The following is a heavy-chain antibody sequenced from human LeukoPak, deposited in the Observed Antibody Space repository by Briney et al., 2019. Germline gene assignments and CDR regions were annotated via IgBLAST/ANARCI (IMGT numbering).Heavy chain of an antibody. Sequence: ASVMVSCKASGYTFTSYGISWVRQAPGQGLEGMGWISPYNGNTNYAQKLQGRVTMTTDTSTRTAYMELRSLRSDDTAVYYCARALTSGSYFLGYFDYWGQGTLVTVSS. J-gene: IGHJ4*02. D-gene: IGHD1-26*01. CDR3: ARALTSGSYFLGYFDY. CDR2: ISPYNGNT. CDR1: GYTFTSYG. V-gene: IGHV1-18*04.